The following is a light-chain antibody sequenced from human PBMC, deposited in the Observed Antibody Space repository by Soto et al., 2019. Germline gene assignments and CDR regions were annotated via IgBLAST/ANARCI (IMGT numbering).Light chain of an antibody. Sequence: DIVMMQSPATLSVSPGERATLSCRANQTISSNLAWYQQKPGLAPRLLISGASTRATGVPARFSASGSVTDFTLTISNLQSEDFAVYYCQQYNSWPLTFGGGTKVEIK. V-gene: IGKV3-15*01. J-gene: IGKJ4*01. CDR2: GAS. CDR3: QQYNSWPLT. CDR1: QTISSN.